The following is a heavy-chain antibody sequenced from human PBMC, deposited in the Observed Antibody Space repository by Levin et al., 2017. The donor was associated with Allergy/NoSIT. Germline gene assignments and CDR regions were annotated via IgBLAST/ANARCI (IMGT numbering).Heavy chain of an antibody. CDR1: GFTFSSYG. J-gene: IGHJ4*02. Sequence: GGSLRLSCAASGFTFSSYGMHWVRQAPGKGLEWVAIISYDGSNKYYADSVKGRFTISRDNSKNTLYLQMNSLRAEDTAVYYCAKDRTHALLWFGEVEYWGQGTLVTVSS. V-gene: IGHV3-30*18. CDR3: AKDRTHALLWFGEVEY. D-gene: IGHD3-10*01. CDR2: ISYDGSNK.